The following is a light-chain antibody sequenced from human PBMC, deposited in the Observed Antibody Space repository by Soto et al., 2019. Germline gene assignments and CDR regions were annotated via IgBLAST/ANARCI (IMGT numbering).Light chain of an antibody. Sequence: QAVVTQPASVSGSPGQSVTISCTGTRSDVGGYNYVSWYQQHPGKAPKLMIYEVSNRPSGVSNRFSGSKSGNTASLTISGLQAEDEADYYCSSYMSSSTFVFGAGTKLTVL. CDR2: EVS. CDR1: RSDVGGYNY. V-gene: IGLV2-14*01. J-gene: IGLJ1*01. CDR3: SSYMSSSTFV.